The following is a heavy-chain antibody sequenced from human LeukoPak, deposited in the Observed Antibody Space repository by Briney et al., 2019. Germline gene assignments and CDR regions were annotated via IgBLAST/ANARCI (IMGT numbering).Heavy chain of an antibody. D-gene: IGHD3-3*01. V-gene: IGHV1-2*02. CDR3: ARDLGDFWSGYYYFDY. CDR1: GYTFTGYY. Sequence: SVKVSCKASGYTFTGYYMHWVRQAPGQGLEWMGWINPNSGGTNYAQKFQGRGTMTRDTSISTAYMKLSRLRSDDTAVYYCARDLGDFWSGYYYFDYWGQGTLVTVSS. CDR2: INPNSGGT. J-gene: IGHJ4*02.